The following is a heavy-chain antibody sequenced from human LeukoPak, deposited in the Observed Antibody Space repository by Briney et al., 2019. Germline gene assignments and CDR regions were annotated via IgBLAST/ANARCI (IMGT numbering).Heavy chain of an antibody. CDR3: ARDSRVVVRATDPDY. Sequence: GGTLRLSCAASGFTFSSYCMSWVRQPPGKGLEWVANIKQDGSEKYYVDSARGRFTISRDNAKNSLYLQMNSLRAEDTAVYYCARDSRVVVRATDPDYWGQGILVTVSS. D-gene: IGHD2-21*01. CDR2: IKQDGSEK. J-gene: IGHJ4*02. CDR1: GFTFSSYC. V-gene: IGHV3-7*01.